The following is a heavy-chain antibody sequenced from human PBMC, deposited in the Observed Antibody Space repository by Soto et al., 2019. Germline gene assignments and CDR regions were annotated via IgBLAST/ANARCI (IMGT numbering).Heavy chain of an antibody. CDR3: AAYYGDVPAFDI. D-gene: IGHD4-17*01. V-gene: IGHV1-58*01. Sequence: GASVKVSCKASGFTFTSSAVQWVRQARGQRLEWIGWIVVGSGNTNYAQKFQERVTITRDMSTSTAYMGLSSLRSEDTAVYYCAAYYGDVPAFDIWGQGTVVTVSS. CDR2: IVVGSGNT. J-gene: IGHJ3*02. CDR1: GFTFTSSA.